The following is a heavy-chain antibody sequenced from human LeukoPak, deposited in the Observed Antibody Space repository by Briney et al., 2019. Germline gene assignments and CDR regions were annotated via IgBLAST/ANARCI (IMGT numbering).Heavy chain of an antibody. V-gene: IGHV1-2*02. CDR3: ATPGGLDSNYIFDS. D-gene: IGHD4-11*01. CDR2: INPNSGGT. J-gene: IGHJ4*02. Sequence: SVKVSCKASGYAVTAYYMHGVRQAPRQGLEGMGWINPNSGGTNYAQKFQGRVTMTRDTSISTAYMELSRLRSDDTAVYYCATPGGLDSNYIFDSWGQGTLVTVSS. CDR1: GYAVTAYY.